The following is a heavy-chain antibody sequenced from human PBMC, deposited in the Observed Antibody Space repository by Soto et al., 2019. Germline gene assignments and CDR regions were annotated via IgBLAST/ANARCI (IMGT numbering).Heavy chain of an antibody. J-gene: IGHJ1*01. CDR3: AKAPMTITMWTYYVAF. CDR2: ISGTGRST. Sequence: GGSLSLSWAASGLTFTSYALSWVRQAPGKGLEWVSVISGTGRSTYYAESVKGRFTISRDNSMNTLYLQMNSLRAEDTAVYYCAKAPMTITMWTYYVAFGGQGTTVTFSS. D-gene: IGHD3-10*02. CDR1: GLTFTSYA. V-gene: IGHV3-23*01.